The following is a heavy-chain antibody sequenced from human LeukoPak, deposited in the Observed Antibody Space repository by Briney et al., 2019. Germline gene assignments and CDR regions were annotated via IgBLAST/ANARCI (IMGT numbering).Heavy chain of an antibody. D-gene: IGHD2-21*02. J-gene: IGHJ4*02. CDR2: IYYSGST. CDR3: ARHDVVPVIRRGFDF. V-gene: IGHV4-59*08. CDR1: GGSLSSYY. Sequence: PSETLSLTCTVSGGSLSSYYWSWIRQPPGKGLEWIGYIYYSGSTNYNPSLKSRVTISVDTSKNRFSLKLTSVTAADTAVYYCARHDVVPVIRRGFDFWGQGILVTVSS.